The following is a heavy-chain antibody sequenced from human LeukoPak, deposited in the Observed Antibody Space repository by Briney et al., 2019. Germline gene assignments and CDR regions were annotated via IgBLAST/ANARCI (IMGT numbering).Heavy chain of an antibody. CDR3: AKGLRSSSPNWFDY. CDR2: ISYDGSDK. V-gene: IGHV3-30*18. J-gene: IGHJ4*02. Sequence: GGSLRLSCAASGFTFSTDGMHWVRQAPGKGLEWVAVISYDGSDKYYGDSVKGRFTISRDNSNNILYLQMNSLRAEDTAVYYCAKGLRSSSPNWFDYWGQGTLVTVSS. CDR1: GFTFSTDG. D-gene: IGHD6-6*01.